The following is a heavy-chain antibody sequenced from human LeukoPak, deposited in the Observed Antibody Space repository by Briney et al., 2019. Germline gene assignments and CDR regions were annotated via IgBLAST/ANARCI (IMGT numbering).Heavy chain of an antibody. J-gene: IGHJ3*02. V-gene: IGHV4-38-2*02. D-gene: IGHD4-17*01. CDR2: IYHSGST. Sequence: SETLSLTCTVSGYSISSGYYWGWIRQPPGKGLEWIGSIYHSGSTYYNPSLKSRVTISVDTSKNQFSLKLSSVTAADTAVYYCARLLHDYGDYGSYAFDIWGQGTMVTVSS. CDR1: GYSISSGYY. CDR3: ARLLHDYGDYGSYAFDI.